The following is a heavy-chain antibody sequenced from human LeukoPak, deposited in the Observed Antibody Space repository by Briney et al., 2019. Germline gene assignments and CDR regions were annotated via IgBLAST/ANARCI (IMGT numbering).Heavy chain of an antibody. CDR1: GFTFSSYE. Sequence: GSVRLSCEASGFTFSSYEMHWVRQAPGKGLEWVGYSSSSGSSIYYADSVKGRFTISRDNAKNSLYLQMNSLRAEDTAVYYCARSRSYYYDSTGYNLDYWGQGNLVTVSS. V-gene: IGHV3-48*03. J-gene: IGHJ4*02. D-gene: IGHD3-22*01. CDR2: SSSSGSSI. CDR3: ARSRSYYYDSTGYNLDY.